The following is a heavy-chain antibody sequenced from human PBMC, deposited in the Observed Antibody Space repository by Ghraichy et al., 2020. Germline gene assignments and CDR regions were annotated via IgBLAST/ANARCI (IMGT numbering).Heavy chain of an antibody. V-gene: IGHV3-30*04. Sequence: GGSLRLSCAASGFTFSSYAMHWVRQAPGKGLEWVAVISYDGSNKYYADSVKGRFTISRDNSKNTLYLQMNSLRAEDTAVYYCARGMKGEVGAPVYFQHWGQGTLVTVSS. D-gene: IGHD1-26*01. CDR2: ISYDGSNK. J-gene: IGHJ1*01. CDR3: ARGMKGEVGAPVYFQH. CDR1: GFTFSSYA.